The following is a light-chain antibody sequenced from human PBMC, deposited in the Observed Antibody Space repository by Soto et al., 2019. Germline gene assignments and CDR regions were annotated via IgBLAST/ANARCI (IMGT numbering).Light chain of an antibody. J-gene: IGKJ5*01. CDR3: QQSDSTPIP. V-gene: IGKV1-39*01. Sequence: DIQMTQSPSSLSASVGDRVTITCRASQSISSYLNWYQQKPGKAPKVLIYAASSLQSGVPSRFSGSGSGTDFPLTISSLQPEDFATYYCQQSDSTPIPFGQGTRLEIK. CDR1: QSISSY. CDR2: AAS.